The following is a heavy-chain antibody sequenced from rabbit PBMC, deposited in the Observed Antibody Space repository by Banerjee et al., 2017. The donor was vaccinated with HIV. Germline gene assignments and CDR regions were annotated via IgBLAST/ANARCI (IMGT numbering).Heavy chain of an antibody. D-gene: IGHD5-1*01. Sequence: QEQLVESGGDLVKPEGSLTLTCTASRFTLSSYWMCWVRQAPGKGLEWIACIDAGSSGYTWYANWAKGRFTISKTSSTTVTLQMTSMTGADTDTYFCARGGSTSVYGSYFNLWGQGTLVT. CDR1: RFTLSSYW. CDR2: IDAGSSGYT. CDR3: ARGGSTSVYGSYFNL. V-gene: IGHV1S45*01. J-gene: IGHJ4*01.